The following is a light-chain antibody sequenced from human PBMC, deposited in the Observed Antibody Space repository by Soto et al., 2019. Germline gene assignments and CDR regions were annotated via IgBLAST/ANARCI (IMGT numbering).Light chain of an antibody. J-gene: IGKJ3*01. CDR3: QQGKTFPFT. Sequence: IQMTQSPSSVSASVGDTVTLSCQTSPGVIGWVAWYQQKPGKAPTLLIYTVSNLQSGVPSRFSGSGSGTDFSLTITNLQPEDFATDFCQQGKTFPFTFGPGTKVEVK. CDR1: PGVIGW. V-gene: IGKV1-12*01. CDR2: TVS.